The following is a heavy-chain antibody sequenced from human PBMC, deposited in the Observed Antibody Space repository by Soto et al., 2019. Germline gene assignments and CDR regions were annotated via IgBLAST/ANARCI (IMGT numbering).Heavy chain of an antibody. CDR2: ISYDGSNK. CDR3: AKLRSGGVGPAAILGGFDP. V-gene: IGHV3-30*18. J-gene: IGHJ5*02. CDR1: GCTSSSNA. D-gene: IGHD2-2*01. Sequence: GPLIRTCAASGCTSSSNALPWVRQAPGKGLEWVAVISYDGSNKYYADSVKGRFTISRDNSKNTLYLQMNSLRAEDTAVYYCAKLRSGGVGPAAILGGFDPWGQGALVTVYS.